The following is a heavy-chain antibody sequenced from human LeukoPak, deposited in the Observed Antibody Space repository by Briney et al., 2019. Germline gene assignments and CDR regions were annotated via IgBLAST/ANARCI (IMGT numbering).Heavy chain of an antibody. CDR2: IYYSENT. CDR1: GGSISSYY. D-gene: IGHD1-26*01. J-gene: IGHJ5*02. CDR3: ARLNTGSYGYNWFDP. V-gene: IGHV4-59*01. Sequence: PSETLSLTCTVSGGSISSYYWSWIRQPPGKGLEWIGYIYYSENTNYNPSLKSRVTISVDTSRNHFSLNLSSVTAADTAVYYCARLNTGSYGYNWFDPWGQGTLVTVSS.